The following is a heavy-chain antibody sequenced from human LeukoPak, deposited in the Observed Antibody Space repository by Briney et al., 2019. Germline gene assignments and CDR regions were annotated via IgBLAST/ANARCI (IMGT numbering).Heavy chain of an antibody. V-gene: IGHV4-39*01. CDR2: IYYSGST. CDR1: GGSISSSDYY. Sequence: SETLSLTCTVSGGSISSSDYYWGWIRQPPGKGLEWIGSIYYSGSTYYNPSLKSRVTISIDTSNNQFSLKLSSVTAADTAVYYCARIPIAAAGLFDYWGQGTLVTVSS. CDR3: ARIPIAAAGLFDY. J-gene: IGHJ4*02. D-gene: IGHD6-13*01.